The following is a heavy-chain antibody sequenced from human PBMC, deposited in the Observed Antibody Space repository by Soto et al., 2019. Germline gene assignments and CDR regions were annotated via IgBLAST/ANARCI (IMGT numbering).Heavy chain of an antibody. CDR1: GGSFSGYY. CDR3: ARGGENGSGVNDY. V-gene: IGHV4-34*01. CDR2: SNHSGNT. Sequence: QVQLQQWGAGLLKPSETLSLTCAVYGGSFSGYYWSWIRQPPGRGLEWIGESNHSGNTNYNPSLSSRVTISVDTSKNQFSLNLSSVTAADTAVYYCARGGENGSGVNDYWGQGTLVTFSS. J-gene: IGHJ4*02. D-gene: IGHD3-10*01.